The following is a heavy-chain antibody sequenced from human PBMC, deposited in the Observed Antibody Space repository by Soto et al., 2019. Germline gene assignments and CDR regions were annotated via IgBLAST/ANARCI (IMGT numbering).Heavy chain of an antibody. Sequence: NPGGSLRLSCAASGFMFTSYSMVWVRLAPGRGPEWVASISTGSDSIYYADSVKGRFTVSRDNAKNSLYLQMNNLRVEDTAVYFCARDRSADRFVQYFQHWGQGAQVTVSS. J-gene: IGHJ1*01. CDR2: ISTGSDSI. D-gene: IGHD6-19*01. CDR3: ARDRSADRFVQYFQH. CDR1: GFMFTSYS. V-gene: IGHV3-21*01.